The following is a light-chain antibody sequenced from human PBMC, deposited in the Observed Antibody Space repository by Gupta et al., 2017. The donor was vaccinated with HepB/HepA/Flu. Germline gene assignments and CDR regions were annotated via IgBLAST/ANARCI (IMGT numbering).Light chain of an antibody. J-gene: IGKJ1*01. CDR2: WAS. V-gene: IGKV4-1*01. Sequence: DIVMTQTPDSLSVPLGETATINFKSSQSVLYSSNNKNYLAWYQQKPGQPPKLLIYWASTRESGVPDRFSGSGSGTDFTLTISSLQAEDVAVYYCQQYYSTPWTFGQGTKVEIK. CDR1: QSVLYSSNNKNY. CDR3: QQYYSTPWT.